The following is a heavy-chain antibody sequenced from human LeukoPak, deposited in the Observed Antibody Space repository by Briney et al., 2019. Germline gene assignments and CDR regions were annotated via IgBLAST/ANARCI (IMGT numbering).Heavy chain of an antibody. CDR2: INPNSGGT. CDR3: ARDKSSGWTYDY. Sequence: ASVKVSCKASGYTFTGYYMHWVRQAPGQGLEWMGWINPNSGGTNYAQKFQGRVTMTRDTSISTAYMELSRLRSDDTAVYYCARDKSSGWTYDYWGRGTLVTVSS. CDR1: GYTFTGYY. V-gene: IGHV1-2*02. D-gene: IGHD6-19*01. J-gene: IGHJ4*02.